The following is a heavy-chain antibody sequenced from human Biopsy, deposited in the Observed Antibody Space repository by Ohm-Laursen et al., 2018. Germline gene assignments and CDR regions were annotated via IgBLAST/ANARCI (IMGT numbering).Heavy chain of an antibody. CDR1: DYTFYSYG. CDR2: ITADEK. J-gene: IGHJ3*02. V-gene: IGHV1-18*04. CDR3: ARVFGGAYYSYAFDI. Sequence: APVKVSCNASDYTFYSYGITRVRRVPGQGLEWMGWITADEKNSAPKFQGRVTMTTDMSTSTAYMELRGLKSDDTAVYYCARVFGGAYYSYAFDIWGQGTLVIVSS. D-gene: IGHD1-26*01.